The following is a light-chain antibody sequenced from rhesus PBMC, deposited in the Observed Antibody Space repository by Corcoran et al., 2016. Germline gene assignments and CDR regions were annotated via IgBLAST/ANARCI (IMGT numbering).Light chain of an antibody. V-gene: IGKV1-32*03. CDR1: QGISSY. CDR3: QQGYSTPLP. CDR2: YAN. Sequence: DIQMSQSPSSLSASVGVRVTITCRASQGISSYLNWYQQKPGKAPKLLIYYANSLASGVPSMFSGSGAGTDYTLTISSLQPEDFATYYCQQGYSTPLPFGGGTKVEIK. J-gene: IGKJ4*01.